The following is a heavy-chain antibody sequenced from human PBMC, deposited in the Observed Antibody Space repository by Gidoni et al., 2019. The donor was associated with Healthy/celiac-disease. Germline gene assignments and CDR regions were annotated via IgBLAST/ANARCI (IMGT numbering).Heavy chain of an antibody. V-gene: IGHV3-53*02. CDR1: GFTVSSNY. Sequence: EVQLVETGGGLIQPGGSMRLSCAASGFTVSSNYMSWVRQAPGKGLEWVSVIYSGGSTYYADSVKGRFTISRDNSKNTLYLQMNSLRAEDTAVYYCARDPGDDAFDIWGQGTMVTVSS. CDR2: IYSGGST. D-gene: IGHD1-26*01. CDR3: ARDPGDDAFDI. J-gene: IGHJ3*02.